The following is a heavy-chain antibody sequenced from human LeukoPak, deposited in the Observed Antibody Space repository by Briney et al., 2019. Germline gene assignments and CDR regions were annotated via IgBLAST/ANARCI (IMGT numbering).Heavy chain of an antibody. J-gene: IGHJ5*02. Sequence: PGGSLRLSCAASGFIFSSYGMSWVRLAPGKGLQWVSFISGSRANKRYVDSVKGRFTISRDNSTNTLYLQMNSLRAEDTAVYYCAKDLGYCSSTSCYSWFDPWGQGTLVTVSS. CDR1: GFIFSSYG. D-gene: IGHD2-2*01. CDR3: AKDLGYCSSTSCYSWFDP. V-gene: IGHV3-23*01. CDR2: ISGSRANK.